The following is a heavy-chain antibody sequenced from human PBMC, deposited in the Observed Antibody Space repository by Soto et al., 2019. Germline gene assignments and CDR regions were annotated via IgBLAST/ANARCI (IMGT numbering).Heavy chain of an antibody. D-gene: IGHD5-12*01. CDR3: AKGLHPYYYYYYMDV. V-gene: IGHV3-23*01. CDR2: ISGSGGST. Sequence: EVQLLESGGGLVQPGGSLRLSCAASGFTFSSYAMSWVRQAPGKGLEWVSAISGSGGSTYYADSVKGRFTISRDNSKNTLYLQKNSLRAEDTAVYYCAKGLHPYYYYYYMDVWGKGTTVTVSS. J-gene: IGHJ6*03. CDR1: GFTFSSYA.